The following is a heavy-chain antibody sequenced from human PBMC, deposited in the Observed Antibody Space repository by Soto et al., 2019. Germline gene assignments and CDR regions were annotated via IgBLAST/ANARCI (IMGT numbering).Heavy chain of an antibody. CDR3: ARGGGSRAAAGTDFDY. D-gene: IGHD6-13*01. CDR2: IIPIFGTA. CDR1: GGTFSSYA. V-gene: IGHV1-69*13. Sequence: SVKVSCKASGGTFSSYAISWVRQAPGQGLEWMGGIIPIFGTANYAQKFQGRVTITADESTSTAYMELSSLRSEDTAVYYCARGGGSRAAAGTDFDYWGQGTLVTVSS. J-gene: IGHJ4*02.